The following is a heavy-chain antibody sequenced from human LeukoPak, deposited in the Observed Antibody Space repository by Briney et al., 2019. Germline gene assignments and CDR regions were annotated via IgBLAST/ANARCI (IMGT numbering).Heavy chain of an antibody. CDR2: FDPEDGET. CDR1: GYTLTELS. V-gene: IGHV1-24*01. Sequence: ASVKVSCKVSGYTLTELSMHWVRQAPGKGLEWMGRFDPEDGETLYAQKFQGRVTMTADTSTDTAYMELSTLRSDDTAVYYCARGPTTYYFDYWGQGTLVTVSS. D-gene: IGHD2/OR15-2a*01. CDR3: ARGPTTYYFDY. J-gene: IGHJ4*02.